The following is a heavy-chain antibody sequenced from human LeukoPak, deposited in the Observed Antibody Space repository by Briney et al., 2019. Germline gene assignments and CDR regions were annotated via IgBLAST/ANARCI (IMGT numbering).Heavy chain of an antibody. CDR1: GFTFSGYA. CDR2: LSAGGGST. J-gene: IGHJ4*02. CDR3: AKDRASVVTGYFDY. D-gene: IGHD2-21*02. Sequence: PGGSLRLSCAASGFTFSGYAMSWVRQAPGKGLEWVSGLSAGGGSTYYADSVKGRFTISRDNSKNTLYLQMSSLSAEDTAVYYCAKDRASVVTGYFDYWGQGTLVTVSS. V-gene: IGHV3-23*01.